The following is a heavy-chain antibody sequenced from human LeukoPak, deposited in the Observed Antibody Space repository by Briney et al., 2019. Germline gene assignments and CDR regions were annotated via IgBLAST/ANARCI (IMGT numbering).Heavy chain of an antibody. D-gene: IGHD6-13*01. CDR1: GFTFSSYA. V-gene: IGHV3-30-3*01. Sequence: GGSLRLSCAASGFTFSSYAMHWVRQAPGKGLEWVAVISYDGSNKYYADSVKGRFTISRDNSKNTLYLQMNSLRAEDTAVYYCARGIDSSSWFSPYFDYWGQGTLVTVSS. CDR3: ARGIDSSSWFSPYFDY. J-gene: IGHJ4*02. CDR2: ISYDGSNK.